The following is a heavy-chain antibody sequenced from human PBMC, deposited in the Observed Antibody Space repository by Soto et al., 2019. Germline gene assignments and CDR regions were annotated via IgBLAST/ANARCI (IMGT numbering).Heavy chain of an antibody. Sequence: EVQLVESGGGMVQPGGSLRVSCAASGFTLSSYSMHWVRQAPGKGLERVSYISGSRGTIYYADSVKGRFTISRDNAKNSLSVQMNSLRDEDTAVYFCARETILRSSGWSYYCDYWGQGTRVSVSS. V-gene: IGHV3-48*02. CDR3: ARETILRSSGWSYYCDY. D-gene: IGHD6-19*01. CDR1: GFTLSSYS. J-gene: IGHJ4*02. CDR2: ISGSRGTI.